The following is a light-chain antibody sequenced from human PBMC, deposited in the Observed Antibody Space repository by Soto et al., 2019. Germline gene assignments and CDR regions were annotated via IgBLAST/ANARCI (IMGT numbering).Light chain of an antibody. CDR2: AAS. CDR1: QSISSY. CDR3: QHYDSSSEYT. Sequence: DIQMTQSPSSLSASVGDRVTITCRASQSISSYLNWYQQKPGKAPKLLIYAASSLQSGVPSRFSGSGSGTDFTLTISSLQPEDFATYYCQHYDSSSEYTFGQGTNLEI. V-gene: IGKV1-39*01. J-gene: IGKJ2*01.